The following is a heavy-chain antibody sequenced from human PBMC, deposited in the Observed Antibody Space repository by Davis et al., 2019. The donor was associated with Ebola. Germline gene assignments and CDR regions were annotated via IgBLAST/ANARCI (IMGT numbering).Heavy chain of an antibody. J-gene: IGHJ6*03. CDR1: GFTFSSYT. D-gene: IGHD5-12*01. CDR3: VRGGYDPYYYYYMDV. Sequence: GESLKISCASSGFTFSSYTMNWVRQAPGKGLEWVSCITSSSTYIYYPDSLKDRFTISRDNAKNSLYLQMNSLRAEDTAVYYCVRGGYDPYYYYYMDVWGKGTTVTVSS. V-gene: IGHV3-21*01. CDR2: ITSSSTYI.